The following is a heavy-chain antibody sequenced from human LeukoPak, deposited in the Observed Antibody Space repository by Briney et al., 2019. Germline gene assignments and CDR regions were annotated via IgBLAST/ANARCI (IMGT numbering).Heavy chain of an antibody. CDR2: INPDSGGT. J-gene: IGHJ5*02. D-gene: IGHD6-25*01. V-gene: IGHV1-2*06. CDR1: GYTFTGYY. Sequence: GASVKVSCKASGYTFTGYYMHWVRQAPGQGLGWMGRINPDSGGTNYAQKLQGRVTMTTDTSTSTAYMELRSLRSDDTAVYYCARDRGRNWFDPWGQGTLVTVSS. CDR3: ARDRGRNWFDP.